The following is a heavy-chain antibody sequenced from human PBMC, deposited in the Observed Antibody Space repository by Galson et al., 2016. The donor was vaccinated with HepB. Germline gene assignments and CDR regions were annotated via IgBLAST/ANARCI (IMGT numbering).Heavy chain of an antibody. V-gene: IGHV1-69*13. J-gene: IGHJ3*01. D-gene: IGHD2-21*02. Sequence: SVKVSCKASGDRFRNFAISWVRQAPGQGLEWMGEIIPNFGTVKYAQKFQGRVTITADDFTSTAHMEITSLRSEDTAVYYCARGGSGIVVVTATSGAFDVWGQGTMVTVSS. CDR2: IIPNFGTV. CDR3: ARGGSGIVVVTATSGAFDV. CDR1: GDRFRNFA.